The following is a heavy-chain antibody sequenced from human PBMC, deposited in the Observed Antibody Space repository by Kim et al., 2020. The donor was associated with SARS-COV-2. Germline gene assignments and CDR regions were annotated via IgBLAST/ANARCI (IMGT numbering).Heavy chain of an antibody. CDR3: ARENCSGGSCYSVGFYYYYVMDV. CDR1: GGTFSSYA. J-gene: IGHJ6*02. V-gene: IGHV1-69*04. D-gene: IGHD2-15*01. Sequence: SVKVSCKASGGTFSSYAISWVRQAPGQGLEWMGRIIPILGIANYAQKFQGRVTITADKSTSTAYMELSSLRSEDTAVYYCARENCSGGSCYSVGFYYYYVMDVWGPGTTVTVSS. CDR2: IIPILGIA.